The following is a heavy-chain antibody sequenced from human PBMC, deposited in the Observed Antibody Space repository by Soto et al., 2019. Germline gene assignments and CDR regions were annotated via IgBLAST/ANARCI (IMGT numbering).Heavy chain of an antibody. CDR1: GFSLSTSGVG. V-gene: IGHV2-5*01. Sequence: SGPTLVHPTQTLTLTCTFSGFSLSTSGVGVGWIRQPPGKALEWLALIYWNDDKRYSPSLKSRLTITKDTSKNQVVLTMTNMDPVDTATYYFSQRPPTGSYLDYRYQGTLVTVSS. CDR2: IYWNDDK. CDR3: SQRPPTGSYLDY. D-gene: IGHD3-10*01. J-gene: IGHJ4*02.